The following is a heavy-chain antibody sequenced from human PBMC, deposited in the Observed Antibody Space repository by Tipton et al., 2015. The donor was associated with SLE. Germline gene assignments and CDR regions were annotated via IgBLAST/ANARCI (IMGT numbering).Heavy chain of an antibody. CDR2: ISWDGGST. J-gene: IGHJ4*02. CDR1: GFTFDDYT. CDR3: AKDGQQLARGAFDY. V-gene: IGHV3-43*01. D-gene: IGHD6-13*01. Sequence: SLRLSCAASGFTFDDYTMHWVRHAPGKGLEWVSLISWDGGSTYYADSVKGRFTISRDNSKNSLYLQMNSLRAEDTALYHCAKDGQQLARGAFDYWGQGTLVTVSS.